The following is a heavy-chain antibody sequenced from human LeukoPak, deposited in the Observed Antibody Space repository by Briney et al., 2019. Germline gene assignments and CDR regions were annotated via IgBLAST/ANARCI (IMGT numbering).Heavy chain of an antibody. J-gene: IGHJ5*02. CDR3: ARDGTPGALLKWLDP. D-gene: IGHD7-27*01. CDR2: INPDSGGT. Sequence: ASVKVSCKTSGYTFAGHYIHWVRQAPGQGLEWMGWINPDSGGTNYAQKFQDRVTMTRDMSISTVYLELSGLRSDDTAVYYCARDGTPGALLKWLDPWGQGTLVIVSS. CDR1: GYTFAGHY. V-gene: IGHV1-2*02.